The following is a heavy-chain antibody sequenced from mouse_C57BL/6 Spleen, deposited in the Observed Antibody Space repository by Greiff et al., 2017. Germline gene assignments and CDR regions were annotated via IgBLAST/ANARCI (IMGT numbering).Heavy chain of an antibody. Sequence: QVQLQQSGPELVKPGASVKLSCKASGYTFTSYDINWVKQRPGQGLEWIGWIYPRDGSTKYNEKFKGKATLTVFTSSSTAYMELHSLTSEDSAVYFCARRYYCISSYYYAMDYWGQGTSVTVAS. V-gene: IGHV1-85*01. J-gene: IGHJ4*01. CDR1: GYTFTSYD. D-gene: IGHD1-1*01. CDR2: IYPRDGST. CDR3: ARRYYCISSYYYAMDY.